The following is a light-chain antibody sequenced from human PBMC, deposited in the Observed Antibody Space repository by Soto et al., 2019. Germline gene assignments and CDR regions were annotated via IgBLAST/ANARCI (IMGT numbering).Light chain of an antibody. J-gene: IGKJ1*01. CDR3: QQYNDWPRT. V-gene: IGKV3-15*01. CDR2: GAS. CDR1: QSVGSS. Sequence: EIVLTQSPATLSLSPGERATLSCRASQSVGSSLAWYQQRPGQAPRLLIYGASTRAIGVPARFSGSGSGTEFTLTISSLQSEDFAVYYCQQYNDWPRTFGQGTKVDIK.